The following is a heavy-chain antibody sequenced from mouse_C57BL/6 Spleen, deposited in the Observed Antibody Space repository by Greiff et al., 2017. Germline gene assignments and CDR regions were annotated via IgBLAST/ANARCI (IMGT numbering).Heavy chain of an antibody. CDR2: IYPRSGNT. CDR1: GYTFTSYG. V-gene: IGHV1-81*01. D-gene: IGHD1-1*01. Sequence: QVHVKQSGAELARPGASVKLSCKASGYTFTSYGISWVKQRTGQGLEWIGEIYPRSGNTYYNEKFKGKATLTADKSSSTAYMELRSLTSEDSAVYFCAPHYYGSSYRYFDVWGTGTTVTVSS. J-gene: IGHJ1*03. CDR3: APHYYGSSYRYFDV.